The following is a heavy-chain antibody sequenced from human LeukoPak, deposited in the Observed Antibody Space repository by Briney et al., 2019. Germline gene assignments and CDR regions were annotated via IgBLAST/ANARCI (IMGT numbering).Heavy chain of an antibody. V-gene: IGHV4-59*01. Sequence: SETLSLTCTVSGGSICNSYWSWIQQPPGKGLEWIGSVYYSGSTNYNPSLKSRVAISVDTSRNQFSLKLNSMTAADTAMYYCARKRASNDYWGQGILVTVSS. CDR2: VYYSGST. CDR1: GGSICNSY. D-gene: IGHD2-2*01. CDR3: ARKRASNDY. J-gene: IGHJ4*02.